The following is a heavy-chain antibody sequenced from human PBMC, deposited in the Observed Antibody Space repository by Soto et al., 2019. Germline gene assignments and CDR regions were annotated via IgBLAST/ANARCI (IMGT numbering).Heavy chain of an antibody. D-gene: IGHD2-2*01. Sequence: QVQLVQSRAEVKKPGASVKVSCKASGYTFTSYDINWVRQATGQGLEWMGWMNPNSGNTGYAQKFQGRVTMTRNTSISTAYMELSSLRSEDTAVYYCARAGDIVVVPAANGYYYYYMDVWGKGTTVTVSS. V-gene: IGHV1-8*01. CDR1: GYTFTSYD. J-gene: IGHJ6*03. CDR2: MNPNSGNT. CDR3: ARAGDIVVVPAANGYYYYYMDV.